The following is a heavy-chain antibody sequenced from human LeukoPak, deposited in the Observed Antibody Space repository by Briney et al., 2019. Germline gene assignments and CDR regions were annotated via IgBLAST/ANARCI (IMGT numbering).Heavy chain of an antibody. CDR3: ARNILSGSSRRALDY. Sequence: SETLSLTCTVSGGSISSGSYYWSWIRQPAGKGLEWIGRIYTSGSTNYNPSLKSRVTISVDTSKNQFSLRLSSVTAADTAVYYCARNILSGSSRRALDYWGQGTLVTVSS. CDR2: IYTSGST. CDR1: GGSISSGSYY. D-gene: IGHD3-10*01. J-gene: IGHJ4*02. V-gene: IGHV4-61*02.